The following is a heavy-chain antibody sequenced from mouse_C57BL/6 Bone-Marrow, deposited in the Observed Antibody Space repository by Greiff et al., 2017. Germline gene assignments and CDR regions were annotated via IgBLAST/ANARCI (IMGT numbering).Heavy chain of an antibody. CDR2: IDPSDSYT. CDR3: ARDYNDFPHYYAMDY. Sequence: QVQLQQPGAELVMPGASVKLSCKASGYTFTSYWMHWVKQRPGQGLEWIGEIDPSDSYTTYNQKFKGKSTLTVDKSSSTAYMQLSSLTSEDSAVYYCARDYNDFPHYYAMDYWGQGTSVTVSS. V-gene: IGHV1-69*01. CDR1: GYTFTSYW. D-gene: IGHD2-4*01. J-gene: IGHJ4*01.